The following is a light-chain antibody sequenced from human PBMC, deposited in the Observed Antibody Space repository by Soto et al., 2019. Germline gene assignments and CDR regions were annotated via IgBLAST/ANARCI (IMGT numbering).Light chain of an antibody. CDR1: QSIGTF. CDR2: AAS. CDR3: QQSYSTLRWT. Sequence: DIQMTQSPSSLSASVGDRVTITCLASQSIGTFLDWYQQKPGKAPKVLISAASRLQSGVPSRFTGSGSGAEFTLTISSLQLEDFATYYCQQSYSTLRWTFGQGTKVEMK. V-gene: IGKV1-39*01. J-gene: IGKJ1*01.